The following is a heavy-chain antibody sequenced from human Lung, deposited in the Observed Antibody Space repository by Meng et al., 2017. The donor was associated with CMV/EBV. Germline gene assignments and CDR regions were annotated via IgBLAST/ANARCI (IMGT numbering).Heavy chain of an antibody. CDR2: ISWNGNHI. CDR3: VKDVDFYDSSGYSD. CDR1: GFNFDDYA. V-gene: IGHV3-9*01. Sequence: SCAASGFNFDDYAMHWVRQGPGKGLEWVSGISWNGNHIGYADSVEGRFTVSRDTAKNSLYLQMNSLRPEDTALYYCVKDVDFYDSSGYSDWGQGTXVTVSS. D-gene: IGHD3-22*01. J-gene: IGHJ4*02.